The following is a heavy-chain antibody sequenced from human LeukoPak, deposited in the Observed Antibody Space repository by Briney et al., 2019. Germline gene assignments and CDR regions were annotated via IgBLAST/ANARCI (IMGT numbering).Heavy chain of an antibody. J-gene: IGHJ6*03. Sequence: GGSLRLSCAASGFTFSSYSMNWVRQAPGKGLEWVSSISSSSSYIYYADSVKGRFTISRDNAKNSLYLQMNSLRAEDTAVYYCARDGFSSSSLYYYYYYMDVWGKGTTVTVSS. CDR1: GFTFSSYS. CDR2: ISSSSSYI. D-gene: IGHD6-6*01. CDR3: ARDGFSSSSLYYYYYYMDV. V-gene: IGHV3-21*04.